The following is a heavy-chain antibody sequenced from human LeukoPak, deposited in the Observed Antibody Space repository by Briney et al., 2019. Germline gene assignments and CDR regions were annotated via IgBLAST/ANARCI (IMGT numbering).Heavy chain of an antibody. CDR3: ARALYYDSSGYL. Sequence: GGSLRLSCAASGFTFNTYGMHWVRQAPGKGLEWVAFIRYDGSYKYYADSVKGRFTISRDNAKNSLYLQMNSLRAEDTAVYYCARALYYDSSGYLWGQGTLVTVSS. D-gene: IGHD3-22*01. CDR1: GFTFNTYG. J-gene: IGHJ4*02. V-gene: IGHV3-30*02. CDR2: IRYDGSYK.